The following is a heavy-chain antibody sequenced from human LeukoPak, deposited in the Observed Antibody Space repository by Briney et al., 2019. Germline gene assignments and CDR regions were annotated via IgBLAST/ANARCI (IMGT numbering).Heavy chain of an antibody. J-gene: IGHJ5*02. CDR3: ANPPTLTTIRFDP. Sequence: GGSLRLSCVASGFTFSSYAMSWVRQAPGKGLEWVSDLSGSGGSTYYADSVKGRFTISRDNSKNTLYLQMNSLRAEDTAVYYCANPPTLTTIRFDPWGQGTLVTVSS. CDR2: LSGSGGST. CDR1: GFTFSSYA. D-gene: IGHD4-17*01. V-gene: IGHV3-23*01.